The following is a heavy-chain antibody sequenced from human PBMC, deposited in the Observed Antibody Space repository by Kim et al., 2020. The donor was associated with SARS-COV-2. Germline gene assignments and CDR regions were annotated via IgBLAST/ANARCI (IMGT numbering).Heavy chain of an antibody. D-gene: IGHD3-10*01. CDR3: ARDRAIWFGSKDAFDI. CDR2: ISSSSSYI. V-gene: IGHV3-21*04. CDR1: GFTFSSYS. J-gene: IGHJ3*02. Sequence: GGSLRLSCAASGFTFSSYSMNWVRQAPGKGLEWVSSISSSSSYIYYADSVKGRFTISRDNAKNSLYLQMNSLRAEDTAVYYCARDRAIWFGSKDAFDIWGQGTMVTVSS.